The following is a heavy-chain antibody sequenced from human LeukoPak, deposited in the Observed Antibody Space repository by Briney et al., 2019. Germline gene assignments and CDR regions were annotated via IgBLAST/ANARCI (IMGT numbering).Heavy chain of an antibody. J-gene: IGHJ6*04. CDR2: ISTSSSYI. CDR3: AELGITMIGGV. Sequence: GGSLRLSCAASGFTFSHYSMNWVRQAPGKGLEWVSSISTSSSYIYYADSVKGRFTVSRNNAKNSLYLQMNSLRAEDTAVYYCAELGITMIGGVWGKGTTVTISS. CDR1: GFTFSHYS. V-gene: IGHV3-21*01. D-gene: IGHD3-10*02.